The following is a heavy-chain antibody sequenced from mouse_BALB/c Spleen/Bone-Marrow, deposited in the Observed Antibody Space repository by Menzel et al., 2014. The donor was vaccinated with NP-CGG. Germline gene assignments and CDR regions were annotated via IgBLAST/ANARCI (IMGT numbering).Heavy chain of an antibody. CDR3: ARRDGYLFAY. Sequence: VQLQQSGPGLVQPSQSLSITCTVSGFFLTSYGLHWVRQSPGKGLEWLGVIWSDGSTDYNAAFISRLNISKVNSKSQIFFKMNSLQPNDTAIYFCARRDGYLFAYWGQGTLVTVSA. J-gene: IGHJ3*01. V-gene: IGHV2-2*02. D-gene: IGHD2-3*01. CDR2: IWSDGST. CDR1: GFFLTSYG.